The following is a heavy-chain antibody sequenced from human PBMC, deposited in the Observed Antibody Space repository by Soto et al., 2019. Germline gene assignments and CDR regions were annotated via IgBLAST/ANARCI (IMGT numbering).Heavy chain of an antibody. J-gene: IGHJ3*02. CDR1: GFTFSSYG. Sequence: PGGSLRLSCAASGFTFSSYGMHWVRQAPGKGLEWVAVISYDGSNKYYADSVKGRFTISRDNSKNTLYLQMNSLRAEDTAVYYCAKDRTYLGLGFFDIWGQGTMVTVSS. V-gene: IGHV3-30*18. D-gene: IGHD2-15*01. CDR2: ISYDGSNK. CDR3: AKDRTYLGLGFFDI.